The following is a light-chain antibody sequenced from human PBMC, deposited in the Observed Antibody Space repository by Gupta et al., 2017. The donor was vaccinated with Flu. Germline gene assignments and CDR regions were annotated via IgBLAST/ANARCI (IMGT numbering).Light chain of an antibody. CDR2: DAS. CDR3: QQRSNWLLT. V-gene: IGKV3-11*01. CDR1: QSVSSY. J-gene: IGKJ4*01. Sequence: IVLTQSPATLSLSLGERATLSCRASQSVSSYLAWYQQKPGQAPRLLIYDASNRATGIPARFSGSGSGTDFTLTISSLEPEDFAVYYCQQRSNWLLTFGGGTKVEIK.